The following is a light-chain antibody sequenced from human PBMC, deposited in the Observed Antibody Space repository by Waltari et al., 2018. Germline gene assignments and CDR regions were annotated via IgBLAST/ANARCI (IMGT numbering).Light chain of an antibody. Sequence: EIVMTQSPSTLSVSPGEGVTRSCRASQSVGSHLAWYQQKPGQAPRLLIFGASTRAAGIPARFGGSGSGTEFALTISSLQSEDSAVYFCQHYNEQPLTFGGGTKVEIK. J-gene: IGKJ4*01. CDR1: QSVGSH. V-gene: IGKV3-15*01. CDR3: QHYNEQPLT. CDR2: GAS.